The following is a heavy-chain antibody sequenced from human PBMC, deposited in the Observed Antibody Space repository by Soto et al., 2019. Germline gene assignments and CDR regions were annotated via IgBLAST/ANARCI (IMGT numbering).Heavy chain of an antibody. CDR2: VYYDGST. V-gene: IGHV4-61*01. CDR3: ARGNNMIRGVIAYYFDF. J-gene: IGHJ4*02. D-gene: IGHD3-10*01. CDR1: GDSVSNDNYY. Sequence: PSETLSLTCTVFGDSVSNDNYYWSWIRQPPGKGLVWIGYVYYDGSTCYNPSLKSRLTTSVDTSKNQFSLRLTSVTAADSALYYCARGNNMIRGVIAYYFDFWGQGTLVTVSS.